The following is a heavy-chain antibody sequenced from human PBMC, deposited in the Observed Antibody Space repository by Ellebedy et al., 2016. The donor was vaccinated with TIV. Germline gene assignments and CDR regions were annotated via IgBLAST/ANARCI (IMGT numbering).Heavy chain of an antibody. CDR2: IWFDGSNK. Sequence: GGSLRLSCAASGFNFRNFGMHWVRQAPGKGLEWVALIWFDGSNKVYADSIRGRFTVSRDNSKNTLYLEMNNLSAEDTAAYYCARKPSGDFGSAIWGQGTLVTVSS. J-gene: IGHJ4*02. D-gene: IGHD3-10*01. CDR3: ARKPSGDFGSAI. CDR1: GFNFRNFG. V-gene: IGHV3-33*01.